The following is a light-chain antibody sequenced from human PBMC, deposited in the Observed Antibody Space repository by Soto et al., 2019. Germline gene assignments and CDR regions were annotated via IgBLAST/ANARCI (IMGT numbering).Light chain of an antibody. J-gene: IGKJ1*01. Sequence: EIVMTQSPAILSVSPGERATLSCRASQSVSNNLAWYQQQPSQAPRPLIYDASTRATGSPARFSGSGSGTEVTLTISSMRYADFAVYHCHQYNNWPRTFGQGTKVEIK. CDR1: QSVSNN. V-gene: IGKV3-15*01. CDR3: HQYNNWPRT. CDR2: DAS.